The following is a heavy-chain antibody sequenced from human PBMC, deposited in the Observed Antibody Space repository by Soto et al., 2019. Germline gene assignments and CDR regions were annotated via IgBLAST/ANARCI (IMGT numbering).Heavy chain of an antibody. Sequence: QVQLVESGGGVVQPGRSLRLSCAASGFTFNIFGMHWVRQAPGKGLEWVAFIAYDGSEKSHADSVRGRFTISRDNSRNALHLQMNSLRAEDTAVYYCAKDRGGSYYEGLDYWGQGTLVSVSS. CDR1: GFTFNIFG. CDR3: AKDRGGSYYEGLDY. D-gene: IGHD1-26*01. J-gene: IGHJ4*02. CDR2: IAYDGSEK. V-gene: IGHV3-30*18.